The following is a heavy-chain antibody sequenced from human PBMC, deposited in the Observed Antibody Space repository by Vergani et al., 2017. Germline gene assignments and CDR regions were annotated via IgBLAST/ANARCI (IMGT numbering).Heavy chain of an antibody. CDR3: ARDRHGXSGSYDYYYYGMDV. J-gene: IGHJ6*02. D-gene: IGHD6-19*01. V-gene: IGHV4-4*03. CDR1: GGSISSSNW. CDR2: IYHSGST. Sequence: QVQLQESGPGLVKPPGTLSLTCAVSGGSISSSNWWSWVRQPPGKGLEWIGEIYHSGSTNYNPSLKSRVTISVDKSKNQFSLKLSSVTAADTAVYYCARDRHGXSGSYDYYYYGMDVWGQGTTVTVSS.